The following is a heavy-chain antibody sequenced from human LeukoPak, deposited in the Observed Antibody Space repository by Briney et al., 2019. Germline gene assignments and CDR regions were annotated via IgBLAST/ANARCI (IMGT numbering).Heavy chain of an antibody. J-gene: IGHJ3*02. CDR2: ISSGSTYI. CDR3: ARGGTSSWTAYDAFDI. V-gene: IGHV3-21*01. D-gene: IGHD6-13*01. CDR1: GFSFSNHH. Sequence: GGSLRLSCAASGFSFSNHHMNWVRQAPGNGLEWVSCISSGSTYIYYEDSVKGRFTISRDNAKNSLYLQMNSLRAEDTAVYYCARGGTSSWTAYDAFDIWGQGTMVTVSS.